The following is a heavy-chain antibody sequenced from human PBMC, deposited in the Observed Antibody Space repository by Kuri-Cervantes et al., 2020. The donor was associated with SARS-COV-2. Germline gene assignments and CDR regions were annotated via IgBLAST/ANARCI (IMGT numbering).Heavy chain of an antibody. V-gene: IGHV3-19*01. CDR1: GFTFSNSD. CDR3: VRHKAAAGIVAPD. Sequence: GGSLRLSCAASGFTFSNSDMNWVRQAPGKGREWVSGVSWNGSRTHYADSVKGRFIISRDNSRNFLYQQMNSLRPEDMAVYYCVRHKAAAGIVAPDWGQGTLVTVSS. D-gene: IGHD6-13*01. J-gene: IGHJ4*02. CDR2: VSWNGSRT.